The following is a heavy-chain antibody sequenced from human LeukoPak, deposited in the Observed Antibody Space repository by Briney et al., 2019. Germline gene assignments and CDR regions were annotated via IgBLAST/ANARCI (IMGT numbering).Heavy chain of an antibody. CDR3: TGNSLGGGENDY. D-gene: IGHD1/OR15-1a*01. CDR2: IKTKANSYAT. J-gene: IGHJ4*02. V-gene: IGHV3-73*01. CDR1: GFTFSGSA. Sequence: GGSLTLSCAASGFTFSGSAMHWVRQASGKGLEWVGRIKTKANSYATAYAASLEGRFTISRDDSKNTAYLQMDSLKTEDTAVYYCTGNSLGGGENDYWGQGTLVTVSS.